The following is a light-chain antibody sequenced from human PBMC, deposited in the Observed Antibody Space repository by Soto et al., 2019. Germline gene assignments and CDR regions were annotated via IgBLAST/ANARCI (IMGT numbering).Light chain of an antibody. Sequence: EIVLTQSPGTLSLSPGERATLSCRASKSVSSSYLAWYQQKPGQAPGLLIYGASSRATGIPDRFSGSGSGTDFTLTISRLEPEDFAVYYCHKYDSSPLTFGGGTKVEIK. CDR1: KSVSSSY. CDR3: HKYDSSPLT. V-gene: IGKV3-20*01. CDR2: GAS. J-gene: IGKJ4*01.